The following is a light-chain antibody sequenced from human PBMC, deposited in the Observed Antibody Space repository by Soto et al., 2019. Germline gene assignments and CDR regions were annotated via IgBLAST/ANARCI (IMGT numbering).Light chain of an antibody. CDR3: QHSYANPRT. Sequence: DIQLTQSPSSLPASVGDRVTITCRASQNIGIYLNWYHQKAGKAPKLLVFGASTLQSGVPPRFSGSGSGTEFTLSIGSLQPEDCATYYCQHSYANPRTFGQGTKVELK. CDR2: GAS. J-gene: IGKJ1*01. CDR1: QNIGIY. V-gene: IGKV1-39*01.